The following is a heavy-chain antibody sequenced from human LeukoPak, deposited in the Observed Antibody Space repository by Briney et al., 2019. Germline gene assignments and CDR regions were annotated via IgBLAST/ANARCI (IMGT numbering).Heavy chain of an antibody. CDR3: ARRPTDYSFDY. V-gene: IGHV5-51*01. Sequence: GESLQISCKGSGYSFTSYWIGWVRQLPGKGLEWMGIIYPGDSDTRYSPSFQGQVTISADKSISTAYLQWSSLKASDTAMYYCARRPTDYSFDYWGQGTLVTVSS. J-gene: IGHJ4*02. CDR1: GYSFTSYW. D-gene: IGHD4-11*01. CDR2: IYPGDSDT.